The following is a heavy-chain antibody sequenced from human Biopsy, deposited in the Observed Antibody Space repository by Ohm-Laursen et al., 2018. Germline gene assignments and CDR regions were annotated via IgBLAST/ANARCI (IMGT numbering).Heavy chain of an antibody. CDR2: IDTINGGA. CDR3: ARERDP. CDR1: GYIFTDYY. V-gene: IGHV1-2*02. Sequence: SVKVSCKASGYIFTDYYVHWVRQAPGQGLEWMGWIDTINGGARYAQKLRGRVTMTRDTSISTAYMELSRLTSDDTAVYYCARERDPWGQGTLVTVSS. J-gene: IGHJ5*02.